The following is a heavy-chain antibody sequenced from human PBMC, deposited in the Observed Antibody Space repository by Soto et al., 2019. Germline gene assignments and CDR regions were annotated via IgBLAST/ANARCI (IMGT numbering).Heavy chain of an antibody. CDR1: GGSISSSSYY. V-gene: IGHV4-39*01. CDR3: ARHWSGYYYYYYMDV. CDR2: IYYSGST. Sequence: SETLSLTCTVSGGSISSSSYYWGWIRQPPGKGLEWIGSIYYSGSTYYNPSLKSRVTISVDTSKNQFSLKLSSVTAADTAVYYCARHWSGYYYYYYMDVWGKGTTVTVSS. J-gene: IGHJ6*03.